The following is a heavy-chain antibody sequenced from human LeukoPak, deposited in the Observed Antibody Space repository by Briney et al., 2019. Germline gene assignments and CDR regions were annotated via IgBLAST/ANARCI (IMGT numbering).Heavy chain of an antibody. CDR2: IKQDGSEK. D-gene: IGHD4-11*01. V-gene: IGHV3-7*01. J-gene: IGHJ6*03. CDR3: TRVEETATTAAIIRKYSYYYYYMDV. CDR1: GFTFSTYR. Sequence: GGSLRLSCAASGFTFSTYRMSWVRQAPGKGLEWVANIKQDGSEKHYVDSVKGRFTISRDNAKNSLYLQMSSLRAEGTAVYYCTRVEETATTAAIIRKYSYYYYYMDVWGKGNTVTVSS.